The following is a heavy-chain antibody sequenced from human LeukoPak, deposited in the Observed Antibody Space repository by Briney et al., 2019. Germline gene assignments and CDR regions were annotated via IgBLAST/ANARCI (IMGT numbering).Heavy chain of an antibody. D-gene: IGHD5-12*01. CDR1: GGSFSGYY. V-gene: IGHV4-34*01. J-gene: IGHJ6*04. CDR3: ATLASIKWLRFGVPRDV. Sequence: SETLSLTCAGYGGSFSGYYWSWIRQPPGKGLEWIGEINHSGSTNYNPSLKSRVTISVDTSKNQFSLKLSSVTAADTAVYYCATLASIKWLRFGVPRDVWGKGTTVTISS. CDR2: INHSGST.